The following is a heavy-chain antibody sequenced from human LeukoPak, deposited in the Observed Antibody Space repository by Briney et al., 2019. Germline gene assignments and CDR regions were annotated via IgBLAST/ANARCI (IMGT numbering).Heavy chain of an antibody. V-gene: IGHV3-48*03. D-gene: IGHD4-17*01. CDR3: ARVLSTVTTFDY. J-gene: IGHJ4*02. CDR2: ISSSGSNK. CDR1: GFTFSSYE. Sequence: AGGSLRLSCAASGFTFSSYEINWVRQAPGKGLEWVSYISSSGSNKYYADSVKGRFTISRDNAKNSLYLQMNSLRAEDTAVYYCARVLSTVTTFDYWGQGTLVTVSP.